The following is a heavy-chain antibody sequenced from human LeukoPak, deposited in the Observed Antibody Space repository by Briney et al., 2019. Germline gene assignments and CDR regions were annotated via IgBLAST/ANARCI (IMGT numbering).Heavy chain of an antibody. Sequence: SETLSLTCTDPGGSISSYYWSWIRQPPRKGLGWSGYIYYSGSTYYNPSLKSRVTISVDTSKNQFSLKLTSVTAADTAAYYCARLSGSPHPPFDYWGQGTLVTVSS. D-gene: IGHD1-26*01. CDR1: GGSISSYY. J-gene: IGHJ4*02. CDR2: IYYSGST. V-gene: IGHV4-59*08. CDR3: ARLSGSPHPPFDY.